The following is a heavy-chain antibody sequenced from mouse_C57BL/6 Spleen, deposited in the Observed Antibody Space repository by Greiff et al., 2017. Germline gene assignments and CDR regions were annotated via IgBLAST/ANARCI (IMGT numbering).Heavy chain of an antibody. D-gene: IGHD2-5*01. CDR3: ARPYYSNYGGSDY. CDR2: ISSGSSTI. Sequence: EVKLVESGGGLVKPGGSLKLSCAASGFTFSDYGMHWVRQAPEKGLEWVAYISSGSSTIYYADTVKGRFTISRDNAKNTLFLQMTSLRSEDTAMYYCARPYYSNYGGSDYWGQGTTLTVSS. V-gene: IGHV5-17*01. J-gene: IGHJ2*01. CDR1: GFTFSDYG.